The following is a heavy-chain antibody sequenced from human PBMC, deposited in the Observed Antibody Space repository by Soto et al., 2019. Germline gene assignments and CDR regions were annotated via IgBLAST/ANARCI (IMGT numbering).Heavy chain of an antibody. V-gene: IGHV3-30-3*01. J-gene: IGHJ3*02. CDR3: ARAHYHVSSGPSGHAFDI. CDR1: EFTFSDYA. CDR2: ISDDGDKV. D-gene: IGHD3-22*01. Sequence: QVQLVESGGGVVQPGRSLRLSCAASEFTFSDYAMHWVRQAPGKGLEWVAVISDDGDKVFYADSMKDRLTISRDNSKSTLFLQLTSLGPEDTALYYCARAHYHVSSGPSGHAFDIWGQGTLVTVSS.